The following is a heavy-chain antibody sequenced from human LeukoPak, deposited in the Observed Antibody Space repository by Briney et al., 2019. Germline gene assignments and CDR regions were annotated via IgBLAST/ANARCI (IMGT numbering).Heavy chain of an antibody. D-gene: IGHD3-22*01. CDR1: GFTFSSYA. CDR2: ISGGGGST. Sequence: GGSLRLSCAASGFTFSSYAMSWVRQAPGKGLEWVSAISGGGGSTYYADSVKGRFTISRDNAKNSLSLQMNSLRPEDTAFYYCAQGRLRDYYDTSGYYRWGQGTLVTVSS. V-gene: IGHV3-23*01. CDR3: AQGRLRDYYDTSGYYR. J-gene: IGHJ5*02.